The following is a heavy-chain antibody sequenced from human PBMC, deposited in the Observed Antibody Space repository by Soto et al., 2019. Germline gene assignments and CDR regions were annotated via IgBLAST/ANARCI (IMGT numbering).Heavy chain of an antibody. J-gene: IGHJ3*02. Sequence: SETVSLTCTVSGGSISSYYWSWIRQPPGKGLEWIGYIYYSGSTNYNPSLKSRVTISVDTSKNQFSLKLSSVTAADTAVYYCARDYDYIWGTSRHAFDIWGQGTMVTVSS. CDR3: ARDYDYIWGTSRHAFDI. V-gene: IGHV4-59*01. CDR2: IYYSGST. D-gene: IGHD3-16*01. CDR1: GGSISSYY.